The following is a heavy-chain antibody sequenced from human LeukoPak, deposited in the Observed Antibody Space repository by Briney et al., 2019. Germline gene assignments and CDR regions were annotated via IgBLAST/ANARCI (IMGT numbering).Heavy chain of an antibody. CDR1: GFTFSSYA. V-gene: IGHV3-23*01. CDR2: IPGSSAST. CDR3: AKLDYYDTH. Sequence: GGSLRLSCAASGFTFSSYAMSWVRQAPGKGLEWVSSIPGSSASTYYADSVKGRFTISRDNSKNTLYLQMNSLRAEDMAVYFCAKLDYYDTHWGQGTLVTVSS. D-gene: IGHD3-22*01. J-gene: IGHJ4*02.